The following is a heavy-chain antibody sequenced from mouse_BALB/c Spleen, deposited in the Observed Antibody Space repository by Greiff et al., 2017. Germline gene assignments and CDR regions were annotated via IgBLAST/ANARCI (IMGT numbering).Heavy chain of an antibody. CDR1: GYSITSDYA. J-gene: IGHJ3*01. CDR3: AQDYYGSSSWFAY. D-gene: IGHD1-1*01. CDR2: ISYSGST. V-gene: IGHV3-2*02. Sequence: EVKLVESGPGLVKPSQSLSLTCTVTGYSITSDYAWNWIRQFPGNKLEWMGYISYSGSTSYNPSLKSRISITRDTSKNQFFLQLNSVTTEDTATYYCAQDYYGSSSWFAYWGQGTLVTVSA.